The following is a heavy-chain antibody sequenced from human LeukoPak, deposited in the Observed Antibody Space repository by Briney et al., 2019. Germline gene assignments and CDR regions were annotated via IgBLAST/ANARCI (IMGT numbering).Heavy chain of an antibody. CDR2: VKPDGSET. Sequence: PGEPLRLSCAASGFTFSNYWMTWVRQAPGKGLEWVAHVKPDGSETLSVDSVRGRFTIFRDNAKNSLYLQMNSLRAEDTAVYYCARYFCTDTTCRLFDLWGQGTLVTVSS. V-gene: IGHV3-7*01. J-gene: IGHJ4*02. D-gene: IGHD3/OR15-3a*01. CDR3: ARYFCTDTTCRLFDL. CDR1: GFTFSNYW.